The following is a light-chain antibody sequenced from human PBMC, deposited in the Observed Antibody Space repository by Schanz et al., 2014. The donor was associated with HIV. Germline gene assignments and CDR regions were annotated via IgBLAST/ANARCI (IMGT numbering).Light chain of an antibody. CDR2: VVS. J-gene: IGLJ2*01. Sequence: QSALTQPPSASGSPGQSVTISCTGTSSDVGGYNYVSWYQQHPGKAPKLMIYVVSKRPSGVPARFSGSKSGTSASLAISGLQSADEADYYCAAWDDSLNGPVFGGGTKLTVL. V-gene: IGLV2-8*01. CDR3: AAWDDSLNGPV. CDR1: SSDVGGYNY.